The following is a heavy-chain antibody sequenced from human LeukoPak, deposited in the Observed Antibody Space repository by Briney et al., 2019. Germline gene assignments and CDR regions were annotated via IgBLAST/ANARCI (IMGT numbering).Heavy chain of an antibody. CDR1: GFTVSSNY. D-gene: IGHD4-11*01. J-gene: IGHJ4*02. CDR2: IYSGGST. V-gene: IGHV3-53*01. CDR3: AREDQATVSEVGFDY. Sequence: GGSLRLSCAASGFTVSSNYMSWVRQAPGKGLEWVSVIYSGGSTYYADSVKGRFTISRDNSRNTLYLQMNSLRAEDTAVYYCAREDQATVSEVGFDYWGQGTLVTVSS.